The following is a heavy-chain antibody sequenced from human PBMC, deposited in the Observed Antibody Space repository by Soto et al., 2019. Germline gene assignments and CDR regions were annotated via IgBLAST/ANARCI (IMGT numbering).Heavy chain of an antibody. CDR3: ARDAPGAAPY. CDR2: INYRGTT. V-gene: IGHV4-31*03. D-gene: IGHD6-13*01. CDR1: GGSINNGDYY. J-gene: IGHJ4*02. Sequence: QVQLQESGPGLVKPSQTLSLTCTVSGGSINNGDYYWNWIRQHPEKGLEGMGYINYRGTTFYSPSLKSRIIISVDTSKNQFSLKLSSVTAADTAVYYCARDAPGAAPYWGQGTLVTVSS.